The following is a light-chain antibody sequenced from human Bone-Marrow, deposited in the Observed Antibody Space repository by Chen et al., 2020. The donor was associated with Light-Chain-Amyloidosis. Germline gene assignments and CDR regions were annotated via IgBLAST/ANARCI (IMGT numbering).Light chain of an antibody. Sequence: SYVLTQPSSVSVAPGQTATIACGGNNIGSTSVQWYQQTPGQAPLLVFYDDSDRPSGIPEQLSGSNSGNTATLTIGRVEAGDEADYYCQVWDRSSNRPVFGGGTKLTVL. CDR3: QVWDRSSNRPV. J-gene: IGLJ3*02. V-gene: IGLV3-21*02. CDR2: DDS. CDR1: NIGSTS.